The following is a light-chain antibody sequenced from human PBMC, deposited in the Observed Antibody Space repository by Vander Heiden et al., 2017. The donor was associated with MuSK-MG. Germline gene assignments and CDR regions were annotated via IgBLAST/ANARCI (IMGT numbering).Light chain of an antibody. CDR2: DST. Sequence: EIVLTQSPATLSLSPGETATLPCRASQYISSSLCWYQQRPGQPPRLLIYDSTNRATGIPPRFSGTGSGTDFLLTISDLEPEDFAAYYCQQLRTWPLTFGHGTKVDI. CDR1: QYISSS. CDR3: QQLRTWPLT. J-gene: IGKJ3*01. V-gene: IGKV3-11*01.